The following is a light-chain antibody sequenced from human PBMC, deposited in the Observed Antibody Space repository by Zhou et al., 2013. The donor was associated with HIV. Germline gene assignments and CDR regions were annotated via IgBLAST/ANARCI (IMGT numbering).Light chain of an antibody. J-gene: IGKJ2*04. CDR3: QQYNSYSSS. CDR2: GAS. V-gene: IGKV1D-16*01. CDR1: QGISKW. Sequence: DIQMTQSPSSVSASVGDRITITCRASQGISKWLAWYQQKPGKAPKLLIYGASILHSGVPSRFSGSGSGTEFTLTISSLQPDDFATYYCQQYNSYSSSFGQGTKLEIK.